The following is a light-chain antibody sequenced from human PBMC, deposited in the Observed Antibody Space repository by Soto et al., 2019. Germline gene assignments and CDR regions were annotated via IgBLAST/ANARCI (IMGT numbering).Light chain of an antibody. V-gene: IGLV2-23*02. Sequence: QSALTQPASVSGSPGQSITISCTGTSSDVGSYNLVSWYQQHPGKAPKLMIYEVSKRPSGVSNRFSGSKSGNTASLTISGLQAEDEADYYCCSYAGSSTFEGVFGTGTTLTVL. CDR2: EVS. CDR3: CSYAGSSTFEGV. J-gene: IGLJ1*01. CDR1: SSDVGSYNL.